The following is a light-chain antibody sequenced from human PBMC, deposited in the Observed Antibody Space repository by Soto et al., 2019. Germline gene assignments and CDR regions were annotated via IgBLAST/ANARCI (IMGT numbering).Light chain of an antibody. V-gene: IGKV3-20*01. J-gene: IGKJ1*01. CDR3: HQYGDSPPWT. CDR2: GVS. CDR1: QSISSNY. Sequence: EIVLTQSPGTLSLSPGERATLSCRASQSISSNYLAWYQQKPGQAPRFLIYGVSSRATGVPDRFSGSGSGTDFTLPIIRLEAEDFAVYYCHQYGDSPPWTFGQGTKVEIK.